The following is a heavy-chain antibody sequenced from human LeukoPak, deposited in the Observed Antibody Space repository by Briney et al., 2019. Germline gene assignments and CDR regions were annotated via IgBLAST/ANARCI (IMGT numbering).Heavy chain of an antibody. CDR3: ARHPALLWFGDV. D-gene: IGHD3-10*01. V-gene: IGHV4-59*08. CDR2: FYDSGST. J-gene: IGHJ6*02. CDR1: GGSISRYY. Sequence: PSETLSLTCTVSGGSISRYYWNWIRQSPGKGLEWIGYFYDSGSTNYNPSLKSRVTISVDTSKNQFSLKLSSVTAADTAVYYCARHPALLWFGDVWGQGTTVTVSS.